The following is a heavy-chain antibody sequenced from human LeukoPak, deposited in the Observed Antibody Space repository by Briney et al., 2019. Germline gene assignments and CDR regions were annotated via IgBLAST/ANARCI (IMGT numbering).Heavy chain of an antibody. J-gene: IGHJ4*02. V-gene: IGHV3-23*01. Sequence: GGSLRLSCAASGFNFENYGMSWVCQAPEKGLEWVSSISSSGANIYYAVSVKGRFTISRDNSKNMLYLQMNSLRAEDTAVYYCAKTSGGNYWGQGTLVTVSS. CDR1: GFNFENYG. CDR2: ISSSGANI. CDR3: AKTSGGNY. D-gene: IGHD2-15*01.